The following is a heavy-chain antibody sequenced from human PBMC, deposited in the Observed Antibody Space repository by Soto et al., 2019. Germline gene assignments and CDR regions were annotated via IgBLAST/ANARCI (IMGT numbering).Heavy chain of an antibody. CDR2: ISGGGGVT. J-gene: IGHJ4*02. D-gene: IGHD6-13*01. Sequence: GGSLRLSCEASSFTFSSSAMSWVRQAPGRGLEWVSTISGGGGVTYYADSVKGRFTISRDNSKNTLYLQMNSLRADDTAVYYCAESPGSSPRGNFDCWGQGTLVTVSS. CDR1: SFTFSSSA. V-gene: IGHV3-23*01. CDR3: AESPGSSPRGNFDC.